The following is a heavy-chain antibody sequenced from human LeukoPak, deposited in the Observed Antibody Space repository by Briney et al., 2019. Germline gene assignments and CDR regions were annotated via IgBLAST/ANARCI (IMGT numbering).Heavy chain of an antibody. J-gene: IGHJ3*02. D-gene: IGHD2-2*02. CDR2: IYSGGST. V-gene: IGHV3-53*01. Sequence: PGGSLRLSCAASGFTVSSNYVSWVRQAPGKGLEWVSVIYSGGSTYYADSVKGRFTISRDNSKNTLYLQMNSLRAEDTAVYYCAREGYCSSTSCYTLGDAFDIWGQGTMVTVSS. CDR1: GFTVSSNY. CDR3: AREGYCSSTSCYTLGDAFDI.